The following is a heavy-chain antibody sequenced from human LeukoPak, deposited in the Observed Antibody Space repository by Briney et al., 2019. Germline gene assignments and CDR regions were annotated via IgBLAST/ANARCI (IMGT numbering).Heavy chain of an antibody. CDR2: IYPGDSDT. D-gene: IGHD2-15*01. CDR3: ARDLAATRDAFDI. J-gene: IGHJ3*02. V-gene: IGHV5-51*01. Sequence: GESLKISCKGSGSIFTSSWIGWVRQLPGKGLEWMGIIYPGDSDTRYSPPFQGQVTISADKSISTAYLQWSSLKASDTAMYHCARDLAATRDAFDIWGQGTMVTVSS. CDR1: GSIFTSSW.